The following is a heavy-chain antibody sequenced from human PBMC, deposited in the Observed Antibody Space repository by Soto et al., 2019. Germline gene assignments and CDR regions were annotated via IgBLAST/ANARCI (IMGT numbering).Heavy chain of an antibody. CDR1: GLTFSSYA. CDR3: ATTGTTLYTD. V-gene: IGHV3-23*01. D-gene: IGHD2-8*01. Sequence: GGSLRLSCAASGLTFSSYAMTWVRQAPGKGLQWVSTISGNGASTYYADSVKGRFTVSRDNSRNTLYLQLNSLRTEDTALYYCATTGTTLYTDWGQGTLVTVSS. CDR2: ISGNGAST. J-gene: IGHJ4*02.